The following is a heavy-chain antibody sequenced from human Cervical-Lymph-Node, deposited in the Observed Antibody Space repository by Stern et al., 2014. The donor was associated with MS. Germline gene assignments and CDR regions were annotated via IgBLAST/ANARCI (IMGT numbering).Heavy chain of an antibody. V-gene: IGHV1-2*02. Sequence: VQLVESGAEVKKPGASVKVSCKASGYTFTGYYIHWVRQAPGQGLEWMGWIIPNNGDTNYAQNSQGRVTMTRDTSISTAYMELSRLRSDDTAVYYCAKDGYNYWGQGTLVTVSS. CDR2: IIPNNGDT. CDR1: GYTFTGYY. CDR3: AKDGYNY. D-gene: IGHD5-24*01. J-gene: IGHJ4*02.